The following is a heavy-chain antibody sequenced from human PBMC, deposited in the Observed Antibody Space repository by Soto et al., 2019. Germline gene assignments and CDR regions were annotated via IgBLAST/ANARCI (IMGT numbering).Heavy chain of an antibody. V-gene: IGHV3-53*01. D-gene: IGHD1-26*01. J-gene: IGHJ6*02. CDR3: VRHRPSGENYGMDV. CDR2: LYAEGST. Sequence: VQLVESGGGLIQPGGSLRLSCVASGLTVSQNYMAWVRQAPEMGPQWVSVLYAEGSTYYTESVKGRFTIYRDHSKNTLFLQMDGLRAEDTAVYYCVRHRPSGENYGMDVWGQGTTVTVSS. CDR1: GLTVSQNY.